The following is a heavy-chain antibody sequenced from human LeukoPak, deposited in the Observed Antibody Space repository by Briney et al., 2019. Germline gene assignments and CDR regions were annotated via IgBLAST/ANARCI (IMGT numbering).Heavy chain of an antibody. CDR3: AGRSCSNGVCSFDY. J-gene: IGHJ4*02. V-gene: IGHV3-21*01. CDR1: GFTFSSYS. Sequence: GGSLSLSCAASGFTFSSYSMNWVRQAPGKGLEWVSSISSRSAAIYYADSVKGRFTISRDNAKNSLYLQMDSLRAEDTAVYYCAGRSCSNGVCSFDYWGQGTLVTVSS. CDR2: ISSRSAAI. D-gene: IGHD2-8*01.